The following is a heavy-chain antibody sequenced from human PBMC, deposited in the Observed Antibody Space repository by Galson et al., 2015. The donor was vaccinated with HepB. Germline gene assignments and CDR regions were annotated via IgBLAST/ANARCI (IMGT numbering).Heavy chain of an antibody. CDR2: ISYDGSNK. J-gene: IGHJ3*02. Sequence: SLRLSCAASGFTFSSYAMHWVRQAPGKGLEWVAVISYDGSNKYYADSVKGRFTISRDNSKNTLYLQMNSLRAEDTAVYYCARETTSMIVVVRGAFDIWGQGTMVTVSS. CDR1: GFTFSSYA. V-gene: IGHV3-30*04. D-gene: IGHD3-22*01. CDR3: ARETTSMIVVVRGAFDI.